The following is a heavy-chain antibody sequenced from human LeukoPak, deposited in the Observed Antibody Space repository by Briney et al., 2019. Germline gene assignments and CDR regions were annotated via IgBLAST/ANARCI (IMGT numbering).Heavy chain of an antibody. Sequence: ASVKVSCKASGYTFTGYYIHWVRQAPGQGLEWMGWIDPNNDFTNYAQKFQGRVTMTRDTSISTASMELSRLRSDDTAMYYCARIEGYCSGGGCSLYYYGMDVWGQGTTVTVSS. J-gene: IGHJ6*02. D-gene: IGHD2-15*01. CDR3: ARIEGYCSGGGCSLYYYGMDV. V-gene: IGHV1-2*02. CDR2: IDPNNDFT. CDR1: GYTFTGYY.